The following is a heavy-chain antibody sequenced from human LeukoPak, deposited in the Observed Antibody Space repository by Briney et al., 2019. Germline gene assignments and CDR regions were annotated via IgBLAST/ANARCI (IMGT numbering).Heavy chain of an antibody. CDR3: ARLRTGSFDY. J-gene: IGHJ4*02. D-gene: IGHD1-14*01. V-gene: IGHV3-7*01. CDR1: GFTSSSYW. Sequence: RGSLRLSCAASGFTSSSYWMSWVRQAPGKGPEWVASIKQDGSEQYYVDSVKGRFTISRDNAKNSLYLQMSSLRVEDTAVYYCARLRTGSFDYWGLGTLVTVSS. CDR2: IKQDGSEQ.